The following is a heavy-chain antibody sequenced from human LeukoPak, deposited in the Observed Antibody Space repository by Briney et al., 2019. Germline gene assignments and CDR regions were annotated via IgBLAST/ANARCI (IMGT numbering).Heavy chain of an antibody. CDR1: GGSISSYY. CDR2: IYYSGST. J-gene: IGHJ3*02. D-gene: IGHD3-9*01. Sequence: SETLYLTCIVSGGSISSYYWSWIRQPPGKGLEWIGYIYYSGSTNYNPSLKSRVTISVDTSKNQFSLKLSSVTAADTAVYYCARERKDYDILTGYYSDAFDIWGQGTMVTVSS. V-gene: IGHV4-59*01. CDR3: ARERKDYDILTGYYSDAFDI.